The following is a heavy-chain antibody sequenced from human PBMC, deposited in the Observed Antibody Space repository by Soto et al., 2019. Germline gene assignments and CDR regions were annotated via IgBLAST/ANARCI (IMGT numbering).Heavy chain of an antibody. CDR1: GLLIENFC. V-gene: IGHV3-23*01. CDR3: AKNQGVELVPLATVDWFDP. Sequence: GGSMRLSCASSGLLIENFCRLLVRQAPGKGLEWISSISGSGFKKYYADSVKGRFTISRDNSKSTVYLELNNLSAEDTAVYHCAKNQGVELVPLATVDWFDPWGQGSVVTVS. D-gene: IGHD1-26*01. J-gene: IGHJ5*02. CDR2: ISGSGFKK.